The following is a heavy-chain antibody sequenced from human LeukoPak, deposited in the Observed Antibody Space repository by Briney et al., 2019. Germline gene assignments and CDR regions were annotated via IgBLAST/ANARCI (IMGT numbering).Heavy chain of an antibody. CDR3: ARDWARCGAGCYSRADAFDI. J-gene: IGHJ3*02. Sequence: SGGSLRLSCAASGFTFSSSAMSWVRQAPGKGLEWVSAISNNGGYTYYANSVKGRFTISRDNSKNTLYLQMNSLEVEDTAIYYCARDWARCGAGCYSRADAFDIWGQGTMVTVSS. CDR1: GFTFSSSA. D-gene: IGHD2-21*02. CDR2: ISNNGGYT. V-gene: IGHV3-23*01.